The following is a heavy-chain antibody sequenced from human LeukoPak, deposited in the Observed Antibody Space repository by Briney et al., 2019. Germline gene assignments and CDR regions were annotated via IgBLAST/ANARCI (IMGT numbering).Heavy chain of an antibody. J-gene: IGHJ4*02. D-gene: IGHD6-13*01. CDR1: GGSISSGSYY. Sequence: SQTLSLTCTVSGGSISSGSYYWSWIRQPPGKGLEWIGYIYYSGSTNYNPSLKSRVTISVDTSKNQFSLKLSSVTAADTAVYYCARVAAGSYVDYWGQGTLVTVSS. CDR2: IYYSGST. V-gene: IGHV4-61*01. CDR3: ARVAAGSYVDY.